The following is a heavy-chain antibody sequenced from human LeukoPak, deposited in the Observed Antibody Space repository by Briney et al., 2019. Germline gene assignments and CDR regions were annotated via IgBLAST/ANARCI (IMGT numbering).Heavy chain of an antibody. J-gene: IGHJ6*02. CDR2: INWRGDIK. D-gene: IGHD3-16*01. V-gene: IGHV3-9*01. CDR1: GLILDNHA. CDR3: AKDIASGLGELAGWTYYYGMDV. Sequence: QPGGSLRLSCEASGLILDNHAMYWVRQPPGKGLEWVSGINWRGDIKGYADSVKGRFTISRDNAKNSLFLQMNSLKFEDTAVYYCAKDIASGLGELAGWTYYYGMDVWGQGTTVTVSS.